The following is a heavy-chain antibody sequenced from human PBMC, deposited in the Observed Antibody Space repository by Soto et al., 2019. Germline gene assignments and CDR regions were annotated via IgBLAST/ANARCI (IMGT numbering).Heavy chain of an antibody. CDR1: GGSISSYY. CDR3: ARDQLEGNWFDP. CDR2: MYYSGST. D-gene: IGHD1-1*01. Sequence: SETLSLTCSVSGGSISSYYWSWIRQPLGKGLEWIGYMYYSGSTNYNPSLKSRVTISVDKSKNQFSLKLTSVTAADTAVYYCARDQLEGNWFDPWGQGTLVTVSS. J-gene: IGHJ5*02. V-gene: IGHV4-59*12.